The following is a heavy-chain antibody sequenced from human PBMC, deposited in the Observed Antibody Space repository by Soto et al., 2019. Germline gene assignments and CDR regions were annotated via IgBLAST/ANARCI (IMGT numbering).Heavy chain of an antibody. D-gene: IGHD3-3*01. CDR3: ATDFWSGSGAFDI. V-gene: IGHV1-24*01. CDR2: FDPEDGET. J-gene: IGHJ3*02. Sequence: ASVKVSCKVSGYTLTELSMHWLRQAPGKGLEWMGGFDPEDGETIYAQKFQGRVTMTEDTSTDTAYMELSSLRSEDTAVYYCATDFWSGSGAFDIWGQGTMVTVSS. CDR1: GYTLTELS.